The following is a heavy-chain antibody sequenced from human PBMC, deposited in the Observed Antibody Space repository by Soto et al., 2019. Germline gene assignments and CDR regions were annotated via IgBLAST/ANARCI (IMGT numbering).Heavy chain of an antibody. V-gene: IGHV1-18*01. CDR2: ISAYNGNT. D-gene: IGHD3-10*01. J-gene: IGHJ4*02. Sequence: QVQLVQSGAEVKKPGASVKVSCKASGYTFTNFGISWVRQAPGQGLEWMGWISAYNGNTNYAQNFQGRVTMTTETSTSPAYMELRSVRSGDTAAYYCARGGAPVDHWCQGTLVTVSS. CDR3: ARGGAPVDH. CDR1: GYTFTNFG.